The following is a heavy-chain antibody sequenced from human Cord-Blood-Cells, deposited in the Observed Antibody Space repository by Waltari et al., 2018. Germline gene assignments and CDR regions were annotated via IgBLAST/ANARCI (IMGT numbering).Heavy chain of an antibody. CDR3: AITGEDNWFDP. V-gene: IGHV1-69*12. Sequence: QVQLVQSGAEVKKPGSSVKVSCQASGGTFSSYALRRVRQAPGQGLEWMGGIIPIFGTANYAQKFQGRVTITADESTSTAYMELSSLRSEDTAVYYCAITGEDNWFDPWGQGTLVTVSS. J-gene: IGHJ5*02. CDR2: IIPIFGTA. CDR1: GGTFSSYA. D-gene: IGHD7-27*01.